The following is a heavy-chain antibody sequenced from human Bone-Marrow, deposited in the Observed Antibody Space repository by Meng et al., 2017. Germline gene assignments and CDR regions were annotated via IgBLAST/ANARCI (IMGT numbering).Heavy chain of an antibody. D-gene: IGHD3-22*01. J-gene: IGHJ3*02. CDR2: INPNTDAT. Sequence: ASVKVSCKASGYTFTSYGISWVRQAPGQGLEWMGWINPNTDATNYAPKFHGRVTMTRDTSISTAYMELRSLRSDDTAVYYCATADPTLPNYYDSRSAFDIWGQGTMVTVSS. V-gene: IGHV1-2*02. CDR1: GYTFTSYG. CDR3: ATADPTLPNYYDSRSAFDI.